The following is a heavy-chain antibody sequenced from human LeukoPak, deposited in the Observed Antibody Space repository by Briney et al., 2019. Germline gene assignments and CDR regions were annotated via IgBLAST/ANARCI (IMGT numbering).Heavy chain of an antibody. V-gene: IGHV3-30*04. CDR1: GFTFGRYA. CDR2: IAYDGSNK. D-gene: IGHD6-13*01. CDR3: AKDSDELIAAAYNWFDP. Sequence: GGSLRLSCTASGFTFGRYAMHWLRQAPGKGLEWVAVIAYDGSNKYSADSLKGQGRFTISRDHSKNTLSLQVNSLRAEDTAVYYCAKDSDELIAAAYNWFDPWGQGTLVTVSS. J-gene: IGHJ5*02.